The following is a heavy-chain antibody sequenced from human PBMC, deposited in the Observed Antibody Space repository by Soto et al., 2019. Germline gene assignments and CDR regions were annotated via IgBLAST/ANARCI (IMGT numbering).Heavy chain of an antibody. D-gene: IGHD3-10*01. J-gene: IGHJ6*02. CDR3: ARQGFGQLHGLVDV. Sequence: SETLCLTYSVSGGSITGHYCSWFRQPPGKGLEWIGYIHHSGSTSYNPSLKSRVTMSVDTSKNQFSLKVNSVTAADTALYYCARQGFGQLHGLVDVWGPGTTVTVSS. CDR2: IHHSGST. V-gene: IGHV4-59*08. CDR1: GGSITGHY.